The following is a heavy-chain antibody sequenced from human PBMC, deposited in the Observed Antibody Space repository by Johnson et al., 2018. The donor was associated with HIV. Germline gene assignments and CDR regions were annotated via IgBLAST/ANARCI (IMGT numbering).Heavy chain of an antibody. CDR1: GFTFSDYA. CDR2: ISYDGSNK. Sequence: QVQLVESGGNVVQPGRSLRLSCAASGFTFSDYAMHWVRQAPGKGLEWVAVISYDGSNKYYPDSVKGRFTISRDNFKNTLYLQMNSLRAEDTAVYYCAREATYYDYVWGSYAFDIWGQGTMVTVSS. CDR3: AREATYYDYVWGSYAFDI. J-gene: IGHJ3*02. D-gene: IGHD3-16*01. V-gene: IGHV3-30-3*01.